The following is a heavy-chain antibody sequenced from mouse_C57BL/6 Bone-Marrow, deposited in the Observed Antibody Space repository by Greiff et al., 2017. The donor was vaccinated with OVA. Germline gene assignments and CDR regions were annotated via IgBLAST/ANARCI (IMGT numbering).Heavy chain of an antibody. J-gene: IGHJ3*01. CDR2: IDPENGDT. Sequence: EVQVVESGAELVRPGASVKLSCTASGFNIKDDYMHWVKQRPEQGLEWIGWIDPENGDTEYASKFQGKATITADTSSNTAYLQLSSLTSEDTAVYYCTLYGNSAWFAYWGQGTLVTVSA. D-gene: IGHD2-1*01. V-gene: IGHV14-4*01. CDR1: GFNIKDDY. CDR3: TLYGNSAWFAY.